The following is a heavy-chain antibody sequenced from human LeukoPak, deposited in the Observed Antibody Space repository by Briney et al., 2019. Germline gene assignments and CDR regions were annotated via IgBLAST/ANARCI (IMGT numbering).Heavy chain of an antibody. V-gene: IGHV1-18*04. CDR1: GYTFTSYG. J-gene: IGHJ3*02. Sequence: ASVKVSCKASGYTFTSYGISWVRQAPGQGLEWMGWISAYNGNTNYAQKLQGRATMTTDTSTSTAYMELRSLRSDDTAVYYCARVGQWLVRGAFDIWGQGTMVTVSS. CDR3: ARVGQWLVRGAFDI. D-gene: IGHD6-19*01. CDR2: ISAYNGNT.